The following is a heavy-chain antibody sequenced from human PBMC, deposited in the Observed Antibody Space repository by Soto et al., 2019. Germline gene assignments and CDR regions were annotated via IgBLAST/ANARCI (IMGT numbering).Heavy chain of an antibody. CDR1: GGTFSSYA. J-gene: IGHJ6*02. Sequence: SVKVSCKASGGTFSSYAISWVRQAPGQGLEWMGGIIPIFGTANYAQKFQGRVTITADESTSTAYMELSSLRSEDTAVYYCARGNNPYYDFWSGPYYYYYYGMDVWGQGTMVTVSS. V-gene: IGHV1-69*13. CDR3: ARGNNPYYDFWSGPYYYYYYGMDV. CDR2: IIPIFGTA. D-gene: IGHD3-3*01.